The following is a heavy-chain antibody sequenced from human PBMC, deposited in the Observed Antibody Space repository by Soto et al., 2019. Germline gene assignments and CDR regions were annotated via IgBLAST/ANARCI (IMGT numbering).Heavy chain of an antibody. Sequence: PGGSLRLSCAASGFTFDDYGMSWVRQAPGKGLEWVSGINWNGGSTGYADSVKGRFTISRDNAKNSLYLQMNSLRAEDTAVYYCARVLPNYDILTGYYPDYWGQGTLVTVSS. J-gene: IGHJ4*02. CDR2: INWNGGST. D-gene: IGHD3-9*01. CDR3: ARVLPNYDILTGYYPDY. CDR1: GFTFDDYG. V-gene: IGHV3-20*04.